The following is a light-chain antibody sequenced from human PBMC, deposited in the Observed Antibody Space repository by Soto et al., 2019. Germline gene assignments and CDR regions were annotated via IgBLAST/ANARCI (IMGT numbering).Light chain of an antibody. Sequence: QSALTQPASVSGSPGQSITISCTGTRSDVGGYNYVSWYQLHPGKAPKLMIYEVSNRPSGISNRFSASKSGNTASLTISGLQAEDEADYYCFSYTSSTAYVFGTGTKVTVL. CDR1: RSDVGGYNY. CDR2: EVS. CDR3: FSYTSSTAYV. J-gene: IGLJ1*01. V-gene: IGLV2-14*01.